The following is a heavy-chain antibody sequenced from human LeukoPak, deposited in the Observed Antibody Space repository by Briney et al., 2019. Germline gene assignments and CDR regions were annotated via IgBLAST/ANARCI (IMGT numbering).Heavy chain of an antibody. CDR3: ARGRSYDSSGSTQPKNLDY. Sequence: PSETLSLTCAVYGGSFSGYYWSWIRQPPGKGLEWIGEINHSGSTNYNPSLKSRVTISVDTSKNQFSLKLSSVTAADTAVYYCARGRSYDSSGSTQPKNLDYWGQGTLVTVSS. CDR2: INHSGST. V-gene: IGHV4-34*01. CDR1: GGSFSGYY. D-gene: IGHD3-22*01. J-gene: IGHJ4*02.